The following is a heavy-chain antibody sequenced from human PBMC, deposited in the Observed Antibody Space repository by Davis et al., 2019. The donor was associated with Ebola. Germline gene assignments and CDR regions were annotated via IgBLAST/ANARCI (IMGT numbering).Heavy chain of an antibody. CDR2: IIPFFGTA. CDR1: AGTFSSYA. CDR3: ARAQEIAAAGSYYYGMDV. D-gene: IGHD6-13*01. J-gene: IGHJ6*02. V-gene: IGHV1-69*13. Sequence: SVLVSCNASAGTFSSYAISWGRQAPGQGLEWMGGIIPFFGTANYQGRVTITADESTSTAYMELSSLRSEDTAVYYCARAQEIAAAGSYYYGMDVWGQGTTVTVSS.